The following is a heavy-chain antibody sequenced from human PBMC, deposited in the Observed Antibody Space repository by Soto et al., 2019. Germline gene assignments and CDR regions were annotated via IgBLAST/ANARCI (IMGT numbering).Heavy chain of an antibody. CDR2: IWYDGSNK. V-gene: IGHV3-33*01. D-gene: IGHD3-10*01. J-gene: IGHJ6*02. Sequence: QVQLVESGGGVVQPGRSLRLSCAASGFTFSSYGMHWVRQAPGKGLEWVAVIWYDGSNKYYADSVKGRFTISRDNSKNKLYLQMNSLRAEDTAVYYCARDQGRAHSGMDVWGQGTTVTVSS. CDR1: GFTFSSYG. CDR3: ARDQGRAHSGMDV.